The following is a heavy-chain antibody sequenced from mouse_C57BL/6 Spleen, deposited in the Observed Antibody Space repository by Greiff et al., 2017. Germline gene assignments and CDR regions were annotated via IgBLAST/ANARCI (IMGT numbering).Heavy chain of an antibody. CDR2: IDPSDSYT. CDR3: ARGGYYGSKYYFDY. D-gene: IGHD1-1*01. Sequence: QVHVKQPGAELVKPGASVKLSCKASGYTFTSYWMQWVKQRPGQGLEWIGEIDPSDSYTNYNQKFKGKATLTVDTSSSTAYMQLSSLTSEDSAVYYCARGGYYGSKYYFDYWGQGTTLTVSS. J-gene: IGHJ2*01. CDR1: GYTFTSYW. V-gene: IGHV1-50*01.